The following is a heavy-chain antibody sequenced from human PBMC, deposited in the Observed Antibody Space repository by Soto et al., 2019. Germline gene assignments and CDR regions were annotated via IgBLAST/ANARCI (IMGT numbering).Heavy chain of an antibody. V-gene: IGHV4-4*07. Sequence: SETLSLTCTVSGGSISSYYWSWIRQPAGKGLEWIGRIYTSGSTNYNPSLKSRVTMSVDTSKNQFSLKLSSVTAADTAVYYCASGIVGASNYYYYGMDVWGQGTTVNVSS. D-gene: IGHD1-26*01. J-gene: IGHJ6*02. CDR3: ASGIVGASNYYYYGMDV. CDR2: IYTSGST. CDR1: GGSISSYY.